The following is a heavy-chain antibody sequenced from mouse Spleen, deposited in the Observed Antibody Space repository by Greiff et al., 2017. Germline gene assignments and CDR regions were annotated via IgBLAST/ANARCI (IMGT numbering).Heavy chain of an antibody. V-gene: IGHV5-12*01. D-gene: IGHD4-1*01. J-gene: IGHJ4*01. CDR1: GFTFSDYY. CDR2: ISNGGGST. CDR3: ARRGNWDVRGYAMDY. Sequence: EVKLQESGGGLVQPGGSLKLSCAASGFTFSDYYMYWVRQTPEKRLEWVAYISNGGGSTYYPDTVKGRSTISRDNAKNTLYLQMSRLKSEDTAMYYCARRGNWDVRGYAMDYWGQGTSVTVSS.